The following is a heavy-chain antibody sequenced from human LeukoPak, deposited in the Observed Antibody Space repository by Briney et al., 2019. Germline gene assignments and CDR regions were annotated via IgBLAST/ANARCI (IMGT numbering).Heavy chain of an antibody. Sequence: KPGGSLRLSCAASGFTFSSYSMNWVRQAPGKGLEWVSSISSSSSYIYYADSVKGRFTISRDNAKNSLHLQMNSLRAEDTAVYYCARSTLTGYYLFDYWGQGTLVTVSS. J-gene: IGHJ4*02. CDR3: ARSTLTGYYLFDY. V-gene: IGHV3-21*01. D-gene: IGHD3-9*01. CDR1: GFTFSSYS. CDR2: ISSSSSYI.